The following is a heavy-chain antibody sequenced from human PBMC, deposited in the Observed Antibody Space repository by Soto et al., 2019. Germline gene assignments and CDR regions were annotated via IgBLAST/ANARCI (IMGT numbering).Heavy chain of an antibody. CDR3: ARFYRRAVAGTRSFDP. J-gene: IGHJ5*02. Sequence: SETLSLTCTVSGGSISSYYWSWIRQPPGKGLEWIGYIYYSGSTNYNPSLKSRVTISVDTSKNQLSLKLSSVTAADTAVYYCARFYRRAVAGTRSFDPWGQGTLVTVSS. V-gene: IGHV4-59*01. CDR1: GGSISSYY. D-gene: IGHD6-19*01. CDR2: IYYSGST.